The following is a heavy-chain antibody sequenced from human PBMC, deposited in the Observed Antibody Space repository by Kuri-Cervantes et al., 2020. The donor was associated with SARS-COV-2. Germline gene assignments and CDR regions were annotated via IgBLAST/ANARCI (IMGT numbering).Heavy chain of an antibody. CDR1: GFTFSSYW. V-gene: IGHV3-7*01. CDR3: ARDILVLGHNWSDP. D-gene: IGHD2-2*01. J-gene: IGHJ5*02. CDR2: IKQDGSEK. Sequence: GESLKISCAASGFTFSSYWMSWVRQAPGKGLEWVANIKQDGSEKYYVDSVKGRFTISRDNAKNSLYLQMNSLRAEDTAVYYCARDILVLGHNWSDPWGQGTLVTVSS.